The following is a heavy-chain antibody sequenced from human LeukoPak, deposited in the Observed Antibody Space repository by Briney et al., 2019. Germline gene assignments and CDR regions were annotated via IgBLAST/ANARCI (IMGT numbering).Heavy chain of an antibody. CDR2: MYYSGST. D-gene: IGHD2-21*01. J-gene: IGHJ5*02. CDR1: GGSISSYY. V-gene: IGHV4-59*01. CDR3: AREGVWSGWFDT. Sequence: SETLSLTCTVSGGSISSYYWSWIRQPPGKGLEWIGYMYYSGSTNYNPSLKSRVTISVDTSKNQVSLKLNSVTAADTAVYYCAREGVWSGWFDTWGQGTLVTVSS.